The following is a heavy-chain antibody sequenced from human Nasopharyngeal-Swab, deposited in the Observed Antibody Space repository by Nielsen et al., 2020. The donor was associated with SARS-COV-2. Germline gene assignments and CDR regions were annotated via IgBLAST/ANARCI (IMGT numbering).Heavy chain of an antibody. CDR3: ARDYYGSGSYRYFDY. Sequence: ASVKVSCKASGYTFTSYGVTWVRQAPGQGLEWMGWISGYSGNTNYAQNLQGRVAMTTDTSTSTAYMELRSLRSDDTAVYYCARDYYGSGSYRYFDYWGQGTLVTVSS. D-gene: IGHD3-10*01. V-gene: IGHV1-18*01. J-gene: IGHJ4*02. CDR2: ISGYSGNT. CDR1: GYTFTSYG.